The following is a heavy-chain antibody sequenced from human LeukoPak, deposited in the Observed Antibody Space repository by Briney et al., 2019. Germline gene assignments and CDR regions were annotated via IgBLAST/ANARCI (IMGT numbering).Heavy chain of an antibody. J-gene: IGHJ1*01. CDR3: AKRALYCSGGSRYFAEYFQH. D-gene: IGHD2-15*01. Sequence: TGGSLRLSCAASGFTFSSYAMSWVRQAPGKGLEWVSAISGSGGSTYYADSVKGRFTISRDNSKNTLYLQMNSLRAEDTAVYYCAKRALYCSGGSRYFAEYFQHWGQGTLVTVSS. CDR1: GFTFSSYA. CDR2: ISGSGGST. V-gene: IGHV3-23*01.